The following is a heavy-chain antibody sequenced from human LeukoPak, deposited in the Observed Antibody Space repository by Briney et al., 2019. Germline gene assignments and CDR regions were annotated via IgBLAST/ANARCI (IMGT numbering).Heavy chain of an antibody. V-gene: IGHV3-30*03. J-gene: IGHJ4*02. Sequence: GRSLRLPCAASGFIFSTYGLHWVRQAPGKGLEWVAVIAYDGSHKYYADSVKGRITISRDNSKNTLYLQMNSLRAEDTAVYYCARDSGSAYYGVDFWGQGTLVTVSS. CDR1: GFIFSTYG. CDR3: ARDSGSAYYGVDF. CDR2: IAYDGSHK. D-gene: IGHD3-3*01.